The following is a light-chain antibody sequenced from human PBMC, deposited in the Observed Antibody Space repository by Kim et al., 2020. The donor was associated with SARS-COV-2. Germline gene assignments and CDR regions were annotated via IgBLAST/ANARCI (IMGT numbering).Light chain of an antibody. J-gene: IGLJ3*02. CDR2: DVT. V-gene: IGLV2-14*04. Sequence: GQSITITCTGTNGDIGDYNFGSCHQQHPGKAPHRMIYDVTKRPSGVSNRFSGAKSGNTASLTISGLQAEDEADYYCSSYTSSKTWVFGGGTQLTVL. CDR3: SSYTSSKTWV. CDR1: NGDIGDYNF.